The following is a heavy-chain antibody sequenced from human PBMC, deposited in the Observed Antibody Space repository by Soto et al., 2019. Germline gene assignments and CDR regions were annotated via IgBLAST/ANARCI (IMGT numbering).Heavy chain of an antibody. J-gene: IGHJ6*02. CDR1: GGSISSGDYY. CDR2: IYYSGST. D-gene: IGHD5-18*01. V-gene: IGHV4-30-4*01. Sequence: PSETLSLTCTVSGGSISSGDYYWSWIRQPPGKGLEWIGYIYYSGSTYYSPSLKSRVTISVDTSKNQFSLKLSSVTAADTAVYYCARDTDTAMVTEYYGMDVWGQGTTVTVSS. CDR3: ARDTDTAMVTEYYGMDV.